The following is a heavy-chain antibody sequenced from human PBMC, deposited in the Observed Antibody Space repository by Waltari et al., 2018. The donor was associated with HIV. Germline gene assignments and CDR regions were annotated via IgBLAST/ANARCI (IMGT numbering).Heavy chain of an antibody. CDR2: IYYSGST. V-gene: IGHV4-61*01. CDR3: ARGGYGSPFHY. Sequence: QVQLQESGPGLLKPSETLSLRCTVSGGSVNSGTYSWSWIRQPPGKGLEWICYIYYSGSTNYNPSLQSRVTVSVDTSKNQVSLKLTSVTAADTAIYYCARGGYGSPFHYWGQGTPVTVSS. D-gene: IGHD1-1*01. J-gene: IGHJ4*02. CDR1: GGSVNSGTYS.